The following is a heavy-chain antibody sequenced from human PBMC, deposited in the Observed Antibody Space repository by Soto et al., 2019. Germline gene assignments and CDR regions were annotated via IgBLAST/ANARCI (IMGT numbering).Heavy chain of an antibody. V-gene: IGHV4-4*02. CDR3: ARKAWVRFDY. D-gene: IGHD7-27*01. Sequence: TLSLTCAVSGDSMTRSVWWTWVRQPPGKGLEWIGEVFHTGNTNYNPSLKSRVTMSVDKSTNEFSLKVTSVTAADTAIYYCARKAWVRFDYWGQGALVTAPQ. J-gene: IGHJ4*02. CDR1: GDSMTRSVW. CDR2: VFHTGNT.